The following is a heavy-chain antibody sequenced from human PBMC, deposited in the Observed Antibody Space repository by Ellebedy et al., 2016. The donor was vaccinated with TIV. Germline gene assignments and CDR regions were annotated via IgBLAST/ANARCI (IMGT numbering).Heavy chain of an antibody. CDR2: INYDESST. J-gene: IGHJ5*02. CDR3: AKERSSGFDQ. Sequence: GGSLRLXXVASGFTFSSHWMHWVRQAPGKGLVWVSRINYDESSTSHADSVKGRFTISRDNAKNSLYLEMNSLTVGDTAFYYCAKERSSGFDQWGQGTLVAVSS. D-gene: IGHD3-22*01. CDR1: GFTFSSHW. V-gene: IGHV3-74*01.